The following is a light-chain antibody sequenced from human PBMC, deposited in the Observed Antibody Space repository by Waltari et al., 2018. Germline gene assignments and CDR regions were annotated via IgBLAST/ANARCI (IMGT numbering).Light chain of an antibody. J-gene: IGLJ2*01. V-gene: IGLV3-19*01. Sequence: SSELTQDPAASVALGQPVKGSCQRAIGSTYYPNWCQQKPGQAPILIIYGKNNRPSGIPDRFSASSSGDTASLVITGAQAEDEAVYYCGSRDSDGDVIFGGGTKLTVL. CDR2: GKN. CDR3: GSRDSDGDVI. CDR1: IGSTYY.